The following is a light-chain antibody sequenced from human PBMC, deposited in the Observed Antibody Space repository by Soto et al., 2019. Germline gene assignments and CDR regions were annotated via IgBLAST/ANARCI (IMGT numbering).Light chain of an antibody. V-gene: IGKV3-15*01. CDR2: GAS. J-gene: IGKJ3*01. CDR3: QQEGSSPPIT. Sequence: EIVMTQSPATLSVSPGERATLSCRASQSVSSNLAWYQQKPGQAPRLLIYGASTRATGIPARFSGSGSGTEFTLTISSLQSEDFAVYYCQQEGSSPPITVGPGTKV. CDR1: QSVSSN.